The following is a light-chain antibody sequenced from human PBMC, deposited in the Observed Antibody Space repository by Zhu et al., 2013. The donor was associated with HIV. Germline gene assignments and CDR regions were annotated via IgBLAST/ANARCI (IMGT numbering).Light chain of an antibody. CDR2: TNN. CDR1: SSNIGINT. Sequence: QSVLTQPPSASGTPGQRVTISCSGSSSNIGINTVNWYQQLPGTAPKLLFYTNNERPSGVPDRFSGSKSGTSASLAITGLQAEDEADYYCATWDDSLNGWVFGGGTKLTVL. J-gene: IGLJ3*02. CDR3: ATWDDSLNGWV. V-gene: IGLV1-44*01.